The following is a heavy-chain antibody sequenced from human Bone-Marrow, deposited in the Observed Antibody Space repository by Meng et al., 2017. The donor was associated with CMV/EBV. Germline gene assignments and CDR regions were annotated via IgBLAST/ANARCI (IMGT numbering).Heavy chain of an antibody. CDR2: ISYDGSNK. J-gene: IGHJ2*01. D-gene: IGHD3-3*01. CDR3: VRPFTIDRYFDL. CDR1: GFTFSSYA. Sequence: GESLKISCAASGFTFSSYAMHWVRQAPGKGLEWVAVISYDGSNKYYADSVKGRFTISRDNSKNTLYLQMNSLRAEDTAVYYCVRPFTIDRYFDLWGRGTRVTVYS. V-gene: IGHV3-30-3*01.